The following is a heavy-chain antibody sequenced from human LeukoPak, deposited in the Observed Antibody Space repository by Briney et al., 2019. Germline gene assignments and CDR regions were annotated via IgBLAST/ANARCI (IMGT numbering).Heavy chain of an antibody. J-gene: IGHJ4*02. CDR3: ARDPSSIGDSSGSVGY. CDR2: IYSGGST. Sequence: PGGSLRLSCAASGFTVSSNYMSWVRRAPGKGLEWVSVIYSGGSTYYADSVKGRFTISRDNSKNTLYLQMNSLRAEDTAVYYCARDPSSIGDSSGSVGYWGQGTLVTVSS. V-gene: IGHV3-53*01. D-gene: IGHD3-22*01. CDR1: GFTVSSNY.